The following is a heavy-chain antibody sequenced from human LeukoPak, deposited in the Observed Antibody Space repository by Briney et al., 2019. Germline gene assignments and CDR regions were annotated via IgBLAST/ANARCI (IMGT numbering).Heavy chain of an antibody. Sequence: SDTLSLTCTVSGDSISGYYWHWIRQPPGKGLEWIAYIFYSGSANYNPSLKSRVTISVDTSKNQFSLKLSSVTAADTAVYYCARDRNVSARLFDYWGQATLVTVSP. J-gene: IGHJ4*02. CDR3: ARDRNVSARLFDY. D-gene: IGHD6-6*01. CDR1: GDSISGYY. V-gene: IGHV4-59*01. CDR2: IFYSGSA.